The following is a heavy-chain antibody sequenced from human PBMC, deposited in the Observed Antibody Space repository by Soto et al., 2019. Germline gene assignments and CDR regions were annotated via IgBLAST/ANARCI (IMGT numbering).Heavy chain of an antibody. D-gene: IGHD6-13*01. J-gene: IGHJ4*02. CDR3: AKDGGSSWYKALFDY. V-gene: IGHV3-23*01. Sequence: GGSLRLSCAASGFTFSSYAMSWVRQAPGKGLEWVSAISGSGGSTYYADSVKGRFTISRDNSKNTLYLQMNSLRAEDTAVYYCAKDGGSSWYKALFDYWGQGTLVTVSS. CDR2: ISGSGGST. CDR1: GFTFSSYA.